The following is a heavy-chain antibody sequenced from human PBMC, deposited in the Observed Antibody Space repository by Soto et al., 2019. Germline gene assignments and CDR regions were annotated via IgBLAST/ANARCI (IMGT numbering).Heavy chain of an antibody. CDR1: GFTFSSYS. J-gene: IGHJ4*02. CDR3: AREYDFWSGYYTGLGY. V-gene: IGHV3-21*01. Sequence: GGSLRLSCAASGFTFSSYSMNWVPQAPGKGLEGVSSISSSSSYIYYADSVKGRFTISRDNAKNSLYLQMNSLRAEDTAVYYCAREYDFWSGYYTGLGYWGQGTLVTVSS. D-gene: IGHD3-3*01. CDR2: ISSSSSYI.